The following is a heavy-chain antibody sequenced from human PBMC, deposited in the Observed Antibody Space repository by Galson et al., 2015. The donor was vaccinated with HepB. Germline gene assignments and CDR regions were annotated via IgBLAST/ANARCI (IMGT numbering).Heavy chain of an antibody. Sequence: SLRLSCAASGFTFDDYAMHWVRQAPGQGLEWVSLIVWDGGRTYYADSLKGRVTISRDNTKNSLYLQMSSLRAEDTALYYCARGLSLWFGELYGYFDYWGQGTLVTVSS. J-gene: IGHJ4*02. CDR1: GFTFDDYA. V-gene: IGHV3-43D*03. D-gene: IGHD3-10*01. CDR3: ARGLSLWFGELYGYFDY. CDR2: IVWDGGRT.